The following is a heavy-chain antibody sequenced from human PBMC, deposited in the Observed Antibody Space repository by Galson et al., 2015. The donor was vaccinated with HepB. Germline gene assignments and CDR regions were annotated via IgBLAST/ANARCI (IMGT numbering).Heavy chain of an antibody. D-gene: IGHD2-15*01. CDR2: ISGSGGST. V-gene: IGHV3-23*01. CDR1: GFTFSSYA. J-gene: IGHJ5*02. Sequence: SLRLSCAASGFTFSSYAMSWVRQAPGKGLDWVSAISGSGGSTYYADSVKGRFTISRDNSKNTLYLQMNSLRAEDTAVYYCAKDGVVVVVAATKHRTLGAGYNWFDPWGQGTLVTVSS. CDR3: AKDGVVVVVAATKHRTLGAGYNWFDP.